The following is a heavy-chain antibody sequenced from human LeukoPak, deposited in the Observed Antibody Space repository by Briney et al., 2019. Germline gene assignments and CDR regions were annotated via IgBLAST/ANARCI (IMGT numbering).Heavy chain of an antibody. CDR1: GGSFSGYY. D-gene: IGHD3-9*01. CDR2: IYTSGST. J-gene: IGHJ4*02. Sequence: SETLSLTCAVYGGSFSGYYWSWIRQPAGKGLEWIGRIYTSGSTNYNPSLKSRVTISVDTSKNQFSLKLSSVTAADTAVYYCAREGYDILTGYYSSFDYWGQGTLVTVSS. V-gene: IGHV4-4*07. CDR3: AREGYDILTGYYSSFDY.